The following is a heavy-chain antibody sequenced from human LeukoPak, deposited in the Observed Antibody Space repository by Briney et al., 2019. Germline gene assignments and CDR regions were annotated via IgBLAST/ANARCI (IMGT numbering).Heavy chain of an antibody. CDR2: IYYSGTT. Sequence: PSETLSLTCTVSGGSISSYYWSWIRQPPGKGLEWIWYIYYSGTTNYNPSLKSRVTISVDTSKNQFSLKLSSVTAADTAVYYCARHYDFWSGYYLPSGSYYYYGMDVWGQGTTVTVSS. CDR1: GGSISSYY. D-gene: IGHD3-3*01. J-gene: IGHJ6*02. V-gene: IGHV4-59*08. CDR3: ARHYDFWSGYYLPSGSYYYYGMDV.